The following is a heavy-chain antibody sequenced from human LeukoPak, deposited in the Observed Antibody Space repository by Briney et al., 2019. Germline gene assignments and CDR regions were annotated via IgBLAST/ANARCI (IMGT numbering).Heavy chain of an antibody. D-gene: IGHD5-12*01. CDR1: GYIFTKYW. CDR3: ARHRSGGGYVSFNDY. Sequence: GESLKFSCKGSGYIFTKYWIGWVRQMPGKGLEWTGIIYPVDSATRYRPFFRGQVTISDDKSMSTAYRQWSSLKVSDTAMYYCARHRSGGGYVSFNDYWGQGNLVTVSS. CDR2: IYPVDSAT. V-gene: IGHV5-51*01. J-gene: IGHJ4*02.